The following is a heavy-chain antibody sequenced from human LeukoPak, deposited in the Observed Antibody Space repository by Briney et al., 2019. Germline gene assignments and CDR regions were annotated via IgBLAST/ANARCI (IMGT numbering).Heavy chain of an antibody. Sequence: GGSLRLSCAASGFTFSDYYMSWIRQAPGKGLEWVSTISGSGGNTYYADSVKGRFTISRDTSKNTLYLQMNSPRAEGTAVYYCAKDMYYDSSGPVFDYWGQGTLVTVPS. CDR2: ISGSGGNT. J-gene: IGHJ4*02. V-gene: IGHV3-23*01. CDR1: GFTFSDYY. D-gene: IGHD3-22*01. CDR3: AKDMYYDSSGPVFDY.